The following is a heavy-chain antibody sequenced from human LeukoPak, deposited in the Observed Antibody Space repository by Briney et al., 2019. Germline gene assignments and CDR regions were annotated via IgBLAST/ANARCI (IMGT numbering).Heavy chain of an antibody. J-gene: IGHJ5*02. V-gene: IGHV3-30*02. D-gene: IGHD2-2*02. CDR3: AKDAEAYCSSTSCYKKNWFDP. CDR2: IRYDGSNK. CDR1: GFTFSSYG. Sequence: GGSLRLSCAASGFTFSSYGMHWVRQAPGKGLEWVAFIRYDGSNKYYADSVKGRFTISRDNSKNTLYLQMNSLRAEDTAVYYCAKDAEAYCSSTSCYKKNWFDPWGQGTLVTVSS.